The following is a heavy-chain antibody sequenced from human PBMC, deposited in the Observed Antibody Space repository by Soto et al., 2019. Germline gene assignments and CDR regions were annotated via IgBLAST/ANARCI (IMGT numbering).Heavy chain of an antibody. D-gene: IGHD2-8*01. V-gene: IGHV3-9*01. CDR1: GFSFDEYA. Sequence: EVQVAESGGGSVQPGRSLRLSCEASGFSFDEYAMHWVRQVLGKGLEWVSSINWNSGNIGDADSVRGRFSISRENAKNSLYLQMNSQRREDTAFYYCAKGIKYCSSGVCSVFDYWGQGTVVTVSP. CDR2: INWNSGNI. CDR3: AKGIKYCSSGVCSVFDY. J-gene: IGHJ4*02.